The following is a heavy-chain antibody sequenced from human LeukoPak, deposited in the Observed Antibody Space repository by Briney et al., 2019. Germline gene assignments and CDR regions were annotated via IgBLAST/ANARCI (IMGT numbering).Heavy chain of an antibody. CDR2: INNVASHI. V-gene: IGHV3-11*04. J-gene: IGHJ4*02. D-gene: IGHD2/OR15-2a*01. CDR1: GFNFSKYY. CDR3: TRDATYYLRYGYFDY. Sequence: GGSLRLSCAASGFNFSKYYMSWIRQAPGKGLEWVSSINNVASHIYYAGSVRGRFTISRDNAKNSVYLQMNSLGAEDTAVYYCTRDATYYLRYGYFDYWGQGTLVTVSS.